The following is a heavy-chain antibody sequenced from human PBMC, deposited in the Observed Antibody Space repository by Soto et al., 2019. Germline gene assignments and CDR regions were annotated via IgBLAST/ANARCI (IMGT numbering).Heavy chain of an antibody. J-gene: IGHJ4*02. Sequence: QVQLQQWGAGLLKPSETLSLTCAVYGGSFSGYSWTWIRQPPGTGLEWVGEINHSGSTNYNPSLKSRVTISVDTSKNLFSLKLTSVAAADTAVYYWARDKITGLFDYWGQGTLVTVSS. CDR2: INHSGST. CDR1: GGSFSGYS. D-gene: IGHD2-8*02. V-gene: IGHV4-34*01. CDR3: ARDKITGLFDY.